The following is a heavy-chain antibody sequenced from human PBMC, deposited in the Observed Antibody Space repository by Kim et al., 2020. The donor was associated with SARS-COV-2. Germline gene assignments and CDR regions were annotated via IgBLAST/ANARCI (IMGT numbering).Heavy chain of an antibody. CDR3: ARDGGAGNEGGYYYGMDV. V-gene: IGHV1-69*13. CDR1: GGTFSSYA. Sequence: SVKVSCKASGGTFSSYAISWVRQAPGQGLEWMGGIIPIFGTANYAQKFQGRVTITADESTSTAYMELSSLRSEDTAVYYCARDGGAGNEGGYYYGMDVWGQGTTVTVSS. CDR2: IIPIFGTA. D-gene: IGHD3-16*01. J-gene: IGHJ6*02.